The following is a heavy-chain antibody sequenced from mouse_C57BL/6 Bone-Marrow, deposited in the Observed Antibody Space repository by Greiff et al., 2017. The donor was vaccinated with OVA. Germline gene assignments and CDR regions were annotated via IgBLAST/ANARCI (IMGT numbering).Heavy chain of an antibody. J-gene: IGHJ1*03. D-gene: IGHD1-1*01. V-gene: IGHV1-20*01. CDR1: GYSFTGYF. CDR2: INPYNGDT. Sequence: EVQLQQSGPELVKPGDSVKISCKASGYSFTGYFMNWVMQSHGKSLEWIGRINPYNGDTFYNQKFKGKATLTVDKSSSTAHMELRSLTSEDSAVYYCARKGDLLLPYFDVWGTGTTVTVSS. CDR3: ARKGDLLLPYFDV.